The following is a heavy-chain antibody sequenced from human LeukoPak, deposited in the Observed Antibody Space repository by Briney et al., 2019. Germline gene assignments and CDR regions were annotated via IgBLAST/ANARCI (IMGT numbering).Heavy chain of an antibody. CDR2: INWNGGST. D-gene: IGHD1-26*01. CDR1: GFTFSSYE. Sequence: GGSLRLSCAASGFTFSSYEMSWVRQAPGKGLEWVSGINWNGGSTGYADSVKGRFTISRDNAKNSLYLQMNSLRAEDTALYYCARDPGWSGSYPYYSDYWGQGTLVTVSS. CDR3: ARDPGWSGSYPYYSDY. V-gene: IGHV3-20*04. J-gene: IGHJ4*02.